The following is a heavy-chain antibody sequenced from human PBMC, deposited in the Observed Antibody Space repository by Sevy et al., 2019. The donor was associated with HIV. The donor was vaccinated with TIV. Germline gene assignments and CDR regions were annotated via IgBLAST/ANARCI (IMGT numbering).Heavy chain of an antibody. D-gene: IGHD2-8*01. V-gene: IGHV4-59*01. J-gene: IGHJ1*01. CDR1: GGSISSYY. Sequence: SETLSLTCTVSGGSISSYYWSWIRQPPGKGLEWIGYIYYSGSTNYNPSLKSRVTISVDTSKNQFSLKLSSVTAADTAVYYCAVAAREWYFQHWGQRTLVTVSS. CDR2: IYYSGST. CDR3: AVAAREWYFQH.